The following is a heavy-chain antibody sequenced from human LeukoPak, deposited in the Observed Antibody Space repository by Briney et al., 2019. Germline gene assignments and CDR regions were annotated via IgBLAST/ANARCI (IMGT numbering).Heavy chain of an antibody. CDR3: STGPRSLPY. D-gene: IGHD4-23*01. J-gene: IGHJ4*01. CDR2: VIGSGFTT. CDR1: GFTFSSSA. Sequence: GRSLRLSCAASGFTFSSSAMSWVRQAPGKGLEWVSSVIGSGFTTHYADSVKGRFTISRDNAKNSLYLQMNSLRPEDTALYYCSTGPRSLPYWGPGTLVTVSS. V-gene: IGHV3-23*01.